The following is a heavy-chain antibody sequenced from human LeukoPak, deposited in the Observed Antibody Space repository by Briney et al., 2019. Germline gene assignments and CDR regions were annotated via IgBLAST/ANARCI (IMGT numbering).Heavy chain of an antibody. D-gene: IGHD3-10*01. V-gene: IGHV1-2*06. Sequence: ASEKVSCKASGYTFTGYYMHWVRQAPGQGLEWMGRINPNSGGTNYAQEFQGRVTMTRDTSISTAYMELSRLRSDDTAVYYCARDPHGSGSYYLDFDYWGQGTLVTVSS. J-gene: IGHJ4*02. CDR2: INPNSGGT. CDR3: ARDPHGSGSYYLDFDY. CDR1: GYTFTGYY.